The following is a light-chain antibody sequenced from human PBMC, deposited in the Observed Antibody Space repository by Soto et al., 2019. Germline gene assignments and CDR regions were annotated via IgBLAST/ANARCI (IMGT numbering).Light chain of an antibody. CDR2: EVS. CDR3: MHSTLLPPP. CDR1: QSLLHITGETF. Sequence: MTQSKDSLSVRPGQHAYISCKSSQSLLHITGETFLFWYLQKPGQSPQLLIYEVSTRVSGVPDRFSGSGSGTDFTLEICRVETDDVGIYRSMHSTLLPPPFGQGTRLEIK. V-gene: IGKV2D-29*02. J-gene: IGKJ5*01.